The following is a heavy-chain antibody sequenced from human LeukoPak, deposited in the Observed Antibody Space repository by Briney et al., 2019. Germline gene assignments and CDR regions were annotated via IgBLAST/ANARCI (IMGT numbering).Heavy chain of an antibody. CDR3: AKSNYYDTPVGSRDAFDI. V-gene: IGHV1-69*06. D-gene: IGHD3-22*01. CDR2: IIPIYGTA. J-gene: IGHJ3*02. Sequence: ASVKVSCKASGGTFSSYAISWVRQAPGQGLEWMGGIIPIYGTANYAQKFQGRVTITADKSTSTAYMELSSLRSEDTAVYYCAKSNYYDTPVGSRDAFDIWGQGTVVTVSS. CDR1: GGTFSSYA.